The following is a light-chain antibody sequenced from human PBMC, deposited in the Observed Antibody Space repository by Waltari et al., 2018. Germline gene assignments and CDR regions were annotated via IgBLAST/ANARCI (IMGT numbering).Light chain of an antibody. CDR3: QQYNSYLYT. CDR1: QTISSW. Sequence: DIQMTQSPSTLSASVGDRVTNTCRASQTISSWLAWYQQKPGKAPKLLIYDASSLEGGVPSRFSGSGSGTEFTLTISNLQPDDFATYYCQQYNSYLYTFGQGTKLEIK. V-gene: IGKV1-5*01. J-gene: IGKJ2*01. CDR2: DAS.